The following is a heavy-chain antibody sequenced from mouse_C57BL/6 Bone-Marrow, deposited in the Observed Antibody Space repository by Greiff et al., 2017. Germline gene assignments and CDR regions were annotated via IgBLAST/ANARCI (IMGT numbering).Heavy chain of an antibody. CDR3: ARRGWLLCY. CDR2: IYPGDGDT. CDR1: GYAFSSSW. V-gene: IGHV1-82*01. Sequence: QVQLQQSGPELVKPGASVKISCKASGYAFSSSWMNWVKQRPGKGLEWIGRIYPGDGDTNYNGKFKGKATLTADKSSRTAYMQLSSLTSEDSAVYFCARRGWLLCYWGQGTTLTVSS. D-gene: IGHD2-3*01. J-gene: IGHJ2*01.